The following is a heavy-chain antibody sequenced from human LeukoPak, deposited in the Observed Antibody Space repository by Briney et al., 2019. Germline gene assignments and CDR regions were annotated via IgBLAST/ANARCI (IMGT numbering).Heavy chain of an antibody. V-gene: IGHV3-23*01. D-gene: IGHD3-22*01. Sequence: GGSLRLSXAASGFTFRSYAMSWVRQAPGKGLEWVSAISGSGGSTYYADSVKGRFTISRDNSKNTLYLQMNSLRAEDMAVYYGAKVGPPYDSSGYFDYWGQGTLVTVSS. J-gene: IGHJ4*02. CDR1: GFTFRSYA. CDR3: AKVGPPYDSSGYFDY. CDR2: ISGSGGST.